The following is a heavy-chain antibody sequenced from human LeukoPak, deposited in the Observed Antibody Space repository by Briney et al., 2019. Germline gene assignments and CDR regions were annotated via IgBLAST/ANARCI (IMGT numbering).Heavy chain of an antibody. V-gene: IGHV3-30-3*01. Sequence: GRSLRLSCAASGFTFSSYTMHWVRQAPGKGLEWVALISYDGSNKYYADSVKGRFTISRDNSKNTLYLQMNSLRAEDTAVYYCAREKARDTSGYYYGAFDIWGQGTMVTVSS. CDR3: AREKARDTSGYYYGAFDI. CDR2: ISYDGSNK. J-gene: IGHJ3*02. CDR1: GFTFSSYT. D-gene: IGHD3-22*01.